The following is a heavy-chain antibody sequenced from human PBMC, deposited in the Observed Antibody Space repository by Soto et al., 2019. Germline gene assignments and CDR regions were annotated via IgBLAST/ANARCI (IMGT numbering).Heavy chain of an antibody. CDR1: GFTFFSYG. CDR3: AKDRAGDIYVAARSGLDY. V-gene: IGHV3-30*18. D-gene: IGHD3-3*01. CDR2: ISYDGSNK. J-gene: IGHJ4*02. Sequence: GGSLRLSCAASGFTFFSYGMHWVRQAPGKGLEWVAVISYDGSNKYYGDSVKGRFTISRDNSKNTLYLQMNSLRADDTAVYYCAKDRAGDIYVAARSGLDYWGQGTLVTVSS.